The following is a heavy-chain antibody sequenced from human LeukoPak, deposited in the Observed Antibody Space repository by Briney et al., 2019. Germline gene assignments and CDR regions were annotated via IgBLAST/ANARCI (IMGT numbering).Heavy chain of an antibody. CDR3: ARDSASGSYRHAFDI. D-gene: IGHD1-26*01. CDR2: ISRSSSTI. Sequence: GGSLRLSCAASGFTFRSYSLNWVRQAPGKGLEWVSYISRSSSTISYADSVKGRFTISRDNAKNSLYLQMNSLRDEDTAVYYCARDSASGSYRHAFDIWGQGTMVTVSS. J-gene: IGHJ3*02. CDR1: GFTFRSYS. V-gene: IGHV3-48*02.